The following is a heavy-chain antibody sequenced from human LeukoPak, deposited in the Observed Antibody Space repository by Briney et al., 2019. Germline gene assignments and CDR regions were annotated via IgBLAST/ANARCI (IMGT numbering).Heavy chain of an antibody. D-gene: IGHD5-12*01. V-gene: IGHV3-23*01. Sequence: SGGSLRLSCAASGFTFSSSAMSWVRQGPGKGLEWVSALGSGGITYYADSVKGRFTISRDNSKNTLYLQMNSLRAEDTAVYYCAKDDRPGYSGYDFDYWGQGTLVTVSS. CDR2: LGSGGIT. CDR1: GFTFSSSA. CDR3: AKDDRPGYSGYDFDY. J-gene: IGHJ4*02.